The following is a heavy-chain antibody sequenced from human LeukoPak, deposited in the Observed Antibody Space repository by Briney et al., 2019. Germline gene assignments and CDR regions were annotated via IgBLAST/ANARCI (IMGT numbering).Heavy chain of an antibody. J-gene: IGHJ5*02. CDR2: INHSGST. CDR3: ARVTWIQLWSAFDP. V-gene: IGHV4-34*01. D-gene: IGHD5-18*01. Sequence: SETLSLTCAVYGGSFSGYYWSWLRQPPGKGLEWIGEINHSGSTNYNPSLKSRVTISVDTSKNQFSLKLSSVTAADTAVYYCARVTWIQLWSAFDPWGQGTLVTVSS. CDR1: GGSFSGYY.